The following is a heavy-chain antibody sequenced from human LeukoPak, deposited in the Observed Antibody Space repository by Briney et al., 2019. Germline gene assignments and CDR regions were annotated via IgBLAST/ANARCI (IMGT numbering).Heavy chain of an antibody. CDR1: GGSISSSSYY. CDR3: ARGGRDGYNYLPPFDY. J-gene: IGHJ4*02. D-gene: IGHD5-24*01. Sequence: PSETLSLTCTVSGGSISSSSYYWGWIRQPPGKGLEWIGSIYYSGSTYYNPSLKSRVTISVDTSKNQFSLKLSSVTAADTAVYYCARGGRDGYNYLPPFDYWGQGTLVTVSS. CDR2: IYYSGST. V-gene: IGHV4-39*07.